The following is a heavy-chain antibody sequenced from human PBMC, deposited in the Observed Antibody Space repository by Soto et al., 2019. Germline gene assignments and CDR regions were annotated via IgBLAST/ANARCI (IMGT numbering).Heavy chain of an antibody. Sequence: QVQLVQSGAEVKKPGSSVKVSCKASGGTFSTYTITWVRQAPGQGLEWMGRIIPSIGIINYAQKFQGKVTISANKFTGTSYMELTGLRCADTAVYYCAGDPDSHYNDSHAASYPWGQGTLVTVSS. D-gene: IGHD4-4*01. J-gene: IGHJ5*02. V-gene: IGHV1-69*08. CDR2: IIPSIGII. CDR3: AGDPDSHYNDSHAASYP. CDR1: GGTFSTYT.